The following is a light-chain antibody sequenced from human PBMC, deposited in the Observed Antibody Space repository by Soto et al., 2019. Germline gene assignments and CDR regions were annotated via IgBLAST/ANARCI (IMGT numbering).Light chain of an antibody. CDR2: AAS. Sequence: DIQMTQSPSSLSASVGDRVTITCRASQGIRSDVGWFQQKPGKAPKRLISAASSLQSGVPSRFSGSGSGTEFTLKISSLQPEDFATYFCLQHNSYPWTFCQGTKVEMK. V-gene: IGKV1-17*01. CDR3: LQHNSYPWT. J-gene: IGKJ1*01. CDR1: QGIRSD.